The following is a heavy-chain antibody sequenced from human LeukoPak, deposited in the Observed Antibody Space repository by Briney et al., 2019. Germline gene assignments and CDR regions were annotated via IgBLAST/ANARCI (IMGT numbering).Heavy chain of an antibody. D-gene: IGHD6-6*01. V-gene: IGHV1-18*01. CDR3: AFDSSSYYYFDY. CDR2: ISAYNGNT. Sequence: ASVKVSCKASGYTFTSYGISWVRQAPGQGFEWMGWISAYNGNTNYAQKLQGRVTMTRNTSISTAYMELSSLRSEDTAVYYCAFDSSSYYYFDYWGQGTLVTVSS. J-gene: IGHJ4*02. CDR1: GYTFTSYG.